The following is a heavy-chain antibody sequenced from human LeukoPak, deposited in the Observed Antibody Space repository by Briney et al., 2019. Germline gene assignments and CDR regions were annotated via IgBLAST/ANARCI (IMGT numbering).Heavy chain of an antibody. CDR1: GFTFSSYA. CDR3: AKAHSSGRSTFDC. V-gene: IGHV3-30*04. J-gene: IGHJ4*02. Sequence: GGSLRLSCAASGFTFSSYAIHWVRQAPGKGLEWVAVISYDGSNKYYADSVKGRFTISRDNSKNTLYLQMNSLRAEDTAVYYCAKAHSSGRSTFDCWGQGTLVTVSS. D-gene: IGHD3-22*01. CDR2: ISYDGSNK.